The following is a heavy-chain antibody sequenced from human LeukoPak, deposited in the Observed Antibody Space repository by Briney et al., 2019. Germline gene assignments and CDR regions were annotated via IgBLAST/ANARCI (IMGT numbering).Heavy chain of an antibody. J-gene: IGHJ4*02. CDR1: GGSISNYY. CDR2: IYYSGST. CDR3: ARAVDTAMAFDY. Sequence: SETLSLTCTVSGGSISNYYWSWIPQPPGKGLEWIGYIYYSGSTNYNPSLKSRVTISVDTSKNQFSLKLSSVTAADTAVYYCARAVDTAMAFDYWDQGTLVTVSS. V-gene: IGHV4-59*08. D-gene: IGHD5-18*01.